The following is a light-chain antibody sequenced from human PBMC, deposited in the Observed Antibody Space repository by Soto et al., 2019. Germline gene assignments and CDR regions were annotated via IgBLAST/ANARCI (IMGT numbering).Light chain of an antibody. J-gene: IGKJ1*01. CDR1: QSVSSY. CDR3: QQRSNWWT. CDR2: DAS. V-gene: IGKV3-11*01. Sequence: EIVCTQSPATLSLSPGERATLSCRASQSVSSYLAWYQQKPGQAPRLLIYDASNRATGIPARFSGSGSGTDFTLTISSLEPEDFAVYYCQQRSNWWTFGQGTKVAI.